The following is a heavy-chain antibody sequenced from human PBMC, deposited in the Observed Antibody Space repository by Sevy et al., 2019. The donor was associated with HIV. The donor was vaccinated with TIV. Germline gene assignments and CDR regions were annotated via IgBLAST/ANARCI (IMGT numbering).Heavy chain of an antibody. J-gene: IGHJ4*02. CDR2: IKQDAGQK. D-gene: IGHD1-7*01. CDR3: ARDDGNYYFHY. V-gene: IGHV3-7*01. CDR1: GFTFSKYW. Sequence: GESLKISCAASGFTFSKYWMGWVRQAPGKGLEWVANIKQDAGQKYYVDSVKDRFTISRDNAKNSLYLQMNSLRAEDTAVYFCARDDGNYYFHYWGQGTLVTVSS.